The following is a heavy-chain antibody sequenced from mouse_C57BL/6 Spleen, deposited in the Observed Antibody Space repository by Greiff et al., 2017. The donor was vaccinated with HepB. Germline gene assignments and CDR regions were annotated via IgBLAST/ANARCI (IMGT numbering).Heavy chain of an antibody. CDR2: INPSNGGT. D-gene: IGHD1-1*01. CDR1: GYTFTSYW. V-gene: IGHV1-53*01. Sequence: QVQLQQPGTELVKPGASVKLSCKASGYTFTSYWMHWVKQRPGQGLEWIGNINPSNGGTNYNEKFKSKATLTVDKSSSTAYMQLSSLTSEDSAVYYCAREGITTVVARYYYAMDCWGKGTSVTVSS. CDR3: AREGITTVVARYYYAMDC. J-gene: IGHJ4*01.